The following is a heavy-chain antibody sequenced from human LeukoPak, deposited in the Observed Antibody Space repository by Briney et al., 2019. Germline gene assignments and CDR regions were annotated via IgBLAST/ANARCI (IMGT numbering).Heavy chain of an antibody. D-gene: IGHD2-21*02. CDR1: GYSFTSYW. J-gene: IGHJ4*02. CDR3: ARFAAVVTYDY. V-gene: IGHV5-51*01. CDR2: IYPGDSDT. Sequence: GEALEIYCKGAGYSFTSYWSGGGRPMPGKGLEWMGIIYPGDSDTRYSPSFQGQVTISADKSISTAYLQWSSLKASDTAMYYCARFAAVVTYDYWGQGTLVTVSS.